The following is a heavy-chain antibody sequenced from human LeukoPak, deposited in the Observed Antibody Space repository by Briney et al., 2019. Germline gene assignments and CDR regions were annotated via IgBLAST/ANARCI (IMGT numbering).Heavy chain of an antibody. CDR3: ASDGSIYGSGSWSYNYMDV. D-gene: IGHD3-10*01. CDR2: ISYDGTDK. V-gene: IGHV3-30*04. J-gene: IGHJ6*03. CDR1: GFTFSTYA. Sequence: SGGSLRLSCVASGFTFSTYAMHWVRQSSGTGLEWVAVISYDGTDKYYADSVKGRFTISRDNSKNTLYLQMNSLRPEDTAVYYCASDGSIYGSGSWSYNYMDVWGKGTTVTVSS.